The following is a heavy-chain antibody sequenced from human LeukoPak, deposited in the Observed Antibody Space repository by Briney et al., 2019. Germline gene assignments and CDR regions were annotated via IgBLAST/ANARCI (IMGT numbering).Heavy chain of an antibody. CDR2: IYYSGST. J-gene: IGHJ4*02. CDR3: ARAGAGLDY. V-gene: IGHV4-59*01. Sequence: PSETLSLTCTVSGGSISSYYWSWIRQPPGKGLEWIGYIYYSGSTNYNPSLKSRVTISVDTSKSQFSLKLSSVTAADTAVYYCARAGAGLDYWGQGTLVTVSS. CDR1: GGSISSYY.